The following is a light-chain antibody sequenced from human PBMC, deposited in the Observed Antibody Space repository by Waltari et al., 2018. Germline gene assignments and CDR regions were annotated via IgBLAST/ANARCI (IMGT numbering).Light chain of an antibody. J-gene: IGLJ1*01. Sequence: SYVVTQPPSVSVAPGETARITCGGDNIGSYSGNWYQQRPGQAPILIMRYDSDRPSGIPDRFSGFNSGTTATLTISRVEAGDEADYYCHVWHAALDPGVFGSGTEVTVL. CDR3: HVWHAALDPGV. CDR1: NIGSYS. CDR2: YDS. V-gene: IGLV3-21*04.